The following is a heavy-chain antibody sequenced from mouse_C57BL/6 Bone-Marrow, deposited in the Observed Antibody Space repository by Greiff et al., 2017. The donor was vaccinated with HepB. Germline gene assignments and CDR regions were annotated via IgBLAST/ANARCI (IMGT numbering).Heavy chain of an antibody. V-gene: IGHV14-4*01. Sequence: EVQLVESGAELVRPGASVKLSCTASGFNIKDDYMHWVKQRPEQGLEWIGWIDPENGDTEYASKFQGKATITADTTSNTAYLQLSSLTSEDTAVYYCTCYGNYPYFDNWDQGTTLTVTS. CDR3: TCYGNYPYFDN. CDR2: IDPENGDT. CDR1: GFNIKDDY. D-gene: IGHD2-1*01. J-gene: IGHJ2*01.